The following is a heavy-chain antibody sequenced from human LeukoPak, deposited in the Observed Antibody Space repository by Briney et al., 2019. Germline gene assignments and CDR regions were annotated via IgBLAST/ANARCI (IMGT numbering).Heavy chain of an antibody. CDR3: ARVMGCSGGSCYSDYYYYGMDV. CDR1: GYTFTSYG. CDR2: ISAYNGNT. D-gene: IGHD2-15*01. Sequence: ASVKVSCKASGYTFTSYGISWVRQAPGQGLEWMGWISAYNGNTNYAQKLQGRVTMTTDTSTSTAYMELRSLRSDDTAVYYCARVMGCSGGSCYSDYYYYGMDVWGQGTTVTVSS. V-gene: IGHV1-18*01. J-gene: IGHJ6*02.